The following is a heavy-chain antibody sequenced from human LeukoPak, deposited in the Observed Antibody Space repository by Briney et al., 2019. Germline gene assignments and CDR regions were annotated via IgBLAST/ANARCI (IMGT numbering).Heavy chain of an antibody. J-gene: IGHJ4*02. CDR1: GFTFGTYA. D-gene: IGHD3-10*01. V-gene: IGHV3-30*04. CDR2: ISYDGRNK. CDR3: AKELIWFGELNNAFDY. Sequence: PGGSLGLSCAASGFTFGTYAMHWVRQAPGKGLEWVAVISYDGRNKYYADSVKGRFTISRDNAKNSLYLQMNSLRAEDTALYYCAKELIWFGELNNAFDYWGQGTLVTVSS.